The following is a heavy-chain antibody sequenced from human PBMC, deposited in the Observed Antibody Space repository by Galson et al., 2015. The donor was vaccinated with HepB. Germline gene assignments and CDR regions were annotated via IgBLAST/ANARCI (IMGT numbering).Heavy chain of an antibody. CDR3: ARGPRYYYDSSGPGYFDY. V-gene: IGHV3-53*04. Sequence: SLRLSCAASGFTVSSNYMSWVRQAPGKGLEWVSFIYSGTSIYYADSVRGRFTISRHNFKNTLYLQMNSLRAEDTAVYYCARGPRYYYDSSGPGYFDYWGQGTLVTVSS. CDR1: GFTVSSNY. CDR2: IYSGTSI. D-gene: IGHD3-22*01. J-gene: IGHJ4*02.